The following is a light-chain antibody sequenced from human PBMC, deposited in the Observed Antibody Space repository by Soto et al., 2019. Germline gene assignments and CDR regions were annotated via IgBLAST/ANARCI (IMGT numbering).Light chain of an antibody. CDR2: GAS. Sequence: EIVMTQSPATLSVSPGERATLSRRASQSVSNNLAWYQKKPGQAPRLLIYGASTRATGIPARFSGGGSGTEFTLTISSLQSEDFAVYYCQQYNNWWTFGQGTRVEIK. J-gene: IGKJ1*01. V-gene: IGKV3-15*01. CDR1: QSVSNN. CDR3: QQYNNWWT.